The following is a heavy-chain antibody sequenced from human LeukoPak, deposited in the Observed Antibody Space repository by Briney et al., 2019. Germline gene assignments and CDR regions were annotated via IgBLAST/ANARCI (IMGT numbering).Heavy chain of an antibody. D-gene: IGHD1-26*01. CDR3: ARNLLELPQFNWFDP. V-gene: IGHV1-69*05. CDR2: IIPIFGTA. J-gene: IGHJ5*02. Sequence: SVKVSCKASGGTFSSYAISWVRQAPGQGLGWMGGIIPIFGTANYAQKFQGRVTITTDESTSTAYMELSSLRSEDTAVYYCARNLLELPQFNWFDPWGQGTLVTVSS. CDR1: GGTFSSYA.